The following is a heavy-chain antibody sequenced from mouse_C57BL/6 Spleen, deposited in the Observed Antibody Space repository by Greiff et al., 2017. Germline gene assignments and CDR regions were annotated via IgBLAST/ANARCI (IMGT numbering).Heavy chain of an antibody. Sequence: EVQLQQSGAELVRPGASVKLSCTASGFNIKDYYMHWVKQRPEQGLEWIGRIDPEDGDTEYAPKFQGKATMTADTSYNTAYLQLSSLTSEDTAVYYCTSGRRGYYLDYWGQGTTLTVSS. CDR1: GFNIKDYY. V-gene: IGHV14-1*01. CDR2: IDPEDGDT. CDR3: TSGRRGYYLDY. D-gene: IGHD4-1*01. J-gene: IGHJ2*01.